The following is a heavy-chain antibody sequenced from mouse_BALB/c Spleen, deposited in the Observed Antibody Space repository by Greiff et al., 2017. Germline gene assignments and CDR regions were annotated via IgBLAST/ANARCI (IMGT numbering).Heavy chain of an antibody. D-gene: IGHD2-1*01. J-gene: IGHJ2*01. CDR1: GFTFSSFG. CDR2: ISSGSSTI. CDR3: ARSRAPYGNFYFDY. Sequence: EVKLQESGGGLVQPGGSRKLSCAASGFTFSSFGMHWVRQAPEKGLEWVAYISSGSSTIYYADTVKGRFTISRDNPKNTLFLQMTSLRSEDTAMYYCARSRAPYGNFYFDYWGQGTTLTVSS. V-gene: IGHV5-17*02.